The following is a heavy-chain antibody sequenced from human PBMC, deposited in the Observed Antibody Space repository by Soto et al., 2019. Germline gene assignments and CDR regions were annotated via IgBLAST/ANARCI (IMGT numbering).Heavy chain of an antibody. Sequence: QVQLVQSGAEVKKPGSSVKVSCKAAGGTFSSYAISWVRQAPGQGLEWMGGIIPIFGTANYAQKFQGRVTITADASRSTAYMGLSSLRSEDTAVHYCAREGGYSGFDRRQYYFDYWGQGTLVTVSS. D-gene: IGHD5-12*01. J-gene: IGHJ4*02. CDR3: AREGGYSGFDRRQYYFDY. CDR1: GGTFSSYA. V-gene: IGHV1-69*12. CDR2: IIPIFGTA.